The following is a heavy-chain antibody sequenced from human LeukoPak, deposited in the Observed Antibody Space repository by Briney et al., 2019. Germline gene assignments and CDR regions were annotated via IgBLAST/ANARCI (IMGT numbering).Heavy chain of an antibody. CDR2: ISYDGSNK. CDR3: AKDRRSGWSNDAFDI. CDR1: GFTFSSYA. Sequence: GGSLRLSCAASGFTFSSYAMHWVRQAPGKGLEWVAVISYDGSNKYYADSVKGRFTISRDNSKNTLYLQMNSLRAEDTAVYYCAKDRRSGWSNDAFDIWGQGTMVTVSS. V-gene: IGHV3-30*04. J-gene: IGHJ3*02. D-gene: IGHD6-19*01.